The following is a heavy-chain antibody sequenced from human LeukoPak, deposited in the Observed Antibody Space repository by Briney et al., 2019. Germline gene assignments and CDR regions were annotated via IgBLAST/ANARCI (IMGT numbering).Heavy chain of an antibody. D-gene: IGHD2-15*01. Sequence: SQTLSLTCAVSGGSISSGGYSWSWIRQPPGKGLEWIGYIYHSGSTYYNPSLKSRVTISVDRSKNQFSLKLSSVTAADTAVYYCARALIPYCSGGSCYLDAFDNWGQGTMVTVSS. J-gene: IGHJ3*02. CDR1: GGSISSGGYS. CDR2: IYHSGST. CDR3: ARALIPYCSGGSCYLDAFDN. V-gene: IGHV4-30-2*01.